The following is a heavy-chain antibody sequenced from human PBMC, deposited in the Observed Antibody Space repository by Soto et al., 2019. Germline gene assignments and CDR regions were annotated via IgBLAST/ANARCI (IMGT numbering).Heavy chain of an antibody. Sequence: GGSLRLSCAASGFTFSNYAMNWVRQAPGKGLEWVAVISHDGSNEDYADSVKGRFTISRDSSKSTLYVQMNSLRAEDTAVYYCARGFWSGYRANMDVWGQWTTVTVSS. D-gene: IGHD3-3*01. CDR2: ISHDGSNE. J-gene: IGHJ6*02. CDR1: GFTFSNYA. CDR3: ARGFWSGYRANMDV. V-gene: IGHV3-30-3*01.